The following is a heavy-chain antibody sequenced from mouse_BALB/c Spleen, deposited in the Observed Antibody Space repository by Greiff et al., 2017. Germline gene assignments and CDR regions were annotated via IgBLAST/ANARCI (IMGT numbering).Heavy chain of an antibody. CDR3: ARRDYRYDGFAY. CDR1: GYTFTNYW. Sequence: QVQLQQSGAELVRPGTSVKISCKASGYTFTNYWLGWVKQRPGHGLEWIGDIYPGGGYTNYNEKFKGKATLTADTSSSTAYMQLSSLTSEDSAVYFCARRDYRYDGFAYWGQGTLVTVSA. CDR2: IYPGGGYT. V-gene: IGHV1-63*02. J-gene: IGHJ3*01. D-gene: IGHD2-14*01.